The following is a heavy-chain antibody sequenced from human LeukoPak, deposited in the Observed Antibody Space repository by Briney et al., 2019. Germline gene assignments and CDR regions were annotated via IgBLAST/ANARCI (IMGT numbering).Heavy chain of an antibody. Sequence: ASVKVSCKASGYSFTSHYMHWVRQAPGQGLEWMGVINPGGGSTRNAQNFQGRVTMTRDTSTSTVYMELSSLRSEDTAVYFCAAQVMGGFAGNWFDPWGQGTLVTVSS. CDR1: GYSFTSHY. V-gene: IGHV1-46*03. CDR3: AAQVMGGFAGNWFDP. J-gene: IGHJ5*02. D-gene: IGHD3-16*01. CDR2: INPGGGST.